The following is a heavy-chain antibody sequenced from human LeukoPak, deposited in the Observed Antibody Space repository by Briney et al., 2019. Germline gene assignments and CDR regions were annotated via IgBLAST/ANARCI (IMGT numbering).Heavy chain of an antibody. D-gene: IGHD3-3*01. CDR1: GYTFTSYG. CDR2: ISAYNGNT. V-gene: IGHV1-18*01. Sequence: ASVTVSCQASGYTFTSYGISWVRQPPAQGLEWMGWISAYNGNTNYAQKLQGRVTMTTDTSTSTAYLELRSLRSDDTAVYYCARDKRYYDFWSGYYPSFDFWGQGTLVTVSS. CDR3: ARDKRYYDFWSGYYPSFDF. J-gene: IGHJ4*02.